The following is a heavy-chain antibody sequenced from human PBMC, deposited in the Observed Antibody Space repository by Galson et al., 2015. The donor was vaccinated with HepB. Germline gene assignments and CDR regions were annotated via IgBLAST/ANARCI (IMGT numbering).Heavy chain of an antibody. CDR2: ISGSGGST. V-gene: IGHV3-23*01. CDR1: GFTFSSYA. J-gene: IGHJ2*01. D-gene: IGHD2-15*01. Sequence: SLRLSCAVSGFTFSSYAMSWVRQAPGKGLEWVSAISGSGGSTYYADSVKGRCTISRDNSKNTLYLHMNSLRAEDTAVYYCAKELDYCSGGSCYSDWYFDLWGRGTLVTVSS. CDR3: AKELDYCSGGSCYSDWYFDL.